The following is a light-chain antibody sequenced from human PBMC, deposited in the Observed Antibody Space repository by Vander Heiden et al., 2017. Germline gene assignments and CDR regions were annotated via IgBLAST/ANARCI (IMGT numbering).Light chain of an antibody. J-gene: IGKJ4*01. CDR1: QSVLYSSNNRNY. V-gene: IGKV4-1*01. CDR3: QQCYSSPFT. Sequence: IVLAQAPDSLAVSLGERANINCQSSQSVLYSSNNRNYLAWYKQKPGQPPKLLISWASTREPGVPDRFSGSGSGTDFILTISSLQAEDVAVYYCQQCYSSPFTFGGGTKVDSK. CDR2: WAS.